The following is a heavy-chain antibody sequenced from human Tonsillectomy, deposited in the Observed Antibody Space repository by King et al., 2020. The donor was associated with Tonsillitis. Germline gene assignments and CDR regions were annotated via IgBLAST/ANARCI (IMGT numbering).Heavy chain of an antibody. V-gene: IGHV1-46*01. J-gene: IGHJ6*02. CDR2: INPSAGST. CDR1: GYTFTSYY. CDR3: SRLGTTDYYYYAMDV. Sequence: QLVQSGAELKKPGASVKISCKASGYTFTSYYMYWVRQAPGQGLEWMGIINPSAGSTNYAQKFQGRVTMTSDTSTSIVYMELSSLRSEDTAVYYWSRLGTTDYYYYAMDVWGQGTTVTVSS. D-gene: IGHD1-26*01.